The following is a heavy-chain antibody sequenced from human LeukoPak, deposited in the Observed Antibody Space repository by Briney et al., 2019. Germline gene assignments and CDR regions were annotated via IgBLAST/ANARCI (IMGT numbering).Heavy chain of an antibody. CDR1: GFRFSNYA. D-gene: IGHD5-12*01. CDR3: PKGGYDSVEKGYFDF. CDR2: NIGSSGST. V-gene: IGHV3-23*01. J-gene: IGHJ4*02. Sequence: GGSLRLSCAASGFRFSNYAMNWVRQAPGKGLEWVSVNIGSSGSTFYADSVKGRFTISRENSKNTLYLQMNSLGEEDTAVYYCPKGGYDSVEKGYFDFWGQGTLVTVSS.